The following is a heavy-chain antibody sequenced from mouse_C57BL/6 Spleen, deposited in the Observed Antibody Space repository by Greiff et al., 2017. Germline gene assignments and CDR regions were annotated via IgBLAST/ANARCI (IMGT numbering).Heavy chain of an antibody. CDR2: IYPGDGDT. D-gene: IGHD2-3*01. Sequence: QVQLQQSGAELVKPGASVKISCKASGYAFSSYWMNWVKQRPGKGLEWIGQIYPGDGDTNYNGKFKSKATLTADKSSSTAYMQLSSLTSEDSAVYFCARGGDGTYYFDYWGQGTTLTVSS. J-gene: IGHJ2*01. CDR3: ARGGDGTYYFDY. CDR1: GYAFSSYW. V-gene: IGHV1-80*01.